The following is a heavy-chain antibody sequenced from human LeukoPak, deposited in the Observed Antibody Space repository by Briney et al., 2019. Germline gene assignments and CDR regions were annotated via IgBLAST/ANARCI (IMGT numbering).Heavy chain of an antibody. V-gene: IGHV1-8*01. CDR3: ARDPYYYGSGSYGPTYYMDV. D-gene: IGHD3-10*01. CDR1: GYTFTSYD. J-gene: IGHJ6*03. CDR2: MNPNSGNT. Sequence: ASVKVSCKGSGYTFTSYDINWVRQATGQGLEWMGWMNPNSGNTGYAQKFQGRVTMTRDMSTSTVYMELSSLRSEDTAVYYCARDPYYYGSGSYGPTYYMDVWGKGTTVTVSS.